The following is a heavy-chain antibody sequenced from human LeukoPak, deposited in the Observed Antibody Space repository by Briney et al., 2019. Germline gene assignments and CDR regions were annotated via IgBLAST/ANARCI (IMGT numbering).Heavy chain of an antibody. D-gene: IGHD6-13*01. Sequence: ASVKVSCKASGYTFTGYYMHWVRQAPGQGLEWMGWINTNTGNPTYAQGFTGRFVFSLDTSVSTAYLQISSLKAEDTAVYYCAREEDGGSSRRDNWFDPWGQGTLVTVSS. CDR1: GYTFTGYY. CDR3: AREEDGGSSRRDNWFDP. V-gene: IGHV7-4-1*02. CDR2: INTNTGNP. J-gene: IGHJ5*02.